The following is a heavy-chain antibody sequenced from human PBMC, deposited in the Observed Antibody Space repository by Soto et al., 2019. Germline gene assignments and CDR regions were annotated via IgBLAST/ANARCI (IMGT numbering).Heavy chain of an antibody. CDR1: GGSISSGGYY. V-gene: IGHV4-31*03. CDR3: ARGSSIAGLYYGMDV. D-gene: IGHD6-6*01. Sequence: SETLSVTCTVSGGSISSGGYYWTWIHKHPGKGLEWIGYNYYSGITYYNPSLKSRVTISLDTSKNQFSLKLSSVTAADTAVYYCARGSSIAGLYYGMDVWGQGTTVTVSS. J-gene: IGHJ6*02. CDR2: NYYSGIT.